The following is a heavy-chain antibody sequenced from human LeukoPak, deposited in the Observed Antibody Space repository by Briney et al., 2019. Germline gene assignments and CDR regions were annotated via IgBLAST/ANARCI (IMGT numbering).Heavy chain of an antibody. CDR1: GYTFTSYG. J-gene: IGHJ5*02. V-gene: IGHV1-18*01. CDR3: ARDLFAYCGGDCYFVDP. Sequence: ASVKVSCKASGYTFTSYGISWVRQAPGQGLEWMGWISAYNGNTNYAQKLQGRVTMTTDTSTSTAYMELRSLRSDDTAVYYCARDLFAYCGGDCYFVDPWGQGTLVTVSS. D-gene: IGHD2-21*02. CDR2: ISAYNGNT.